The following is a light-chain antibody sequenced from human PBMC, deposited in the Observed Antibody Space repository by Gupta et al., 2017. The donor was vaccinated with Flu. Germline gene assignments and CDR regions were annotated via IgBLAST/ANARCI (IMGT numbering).Light chain of an antibody. J-gene: IGLJ3*02. CDR1: ALPKKH. Sequence: SYVLTQPPSVSVSPGQTVRITCSGDALPKKHAYWYQQKSGQAPVLVIFEDKQRPSGIPERFSGSSSGTLATLTISGAQVDDEGDYYCYSTDTSGHQRAFGGGIRLTVL. CDR2: EDK. CDR3: YSTDTSGHQRA. V-gene: IGLV3-10*01.